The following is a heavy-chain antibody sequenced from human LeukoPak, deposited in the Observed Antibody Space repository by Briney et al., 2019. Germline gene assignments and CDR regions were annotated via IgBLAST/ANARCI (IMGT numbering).Heavy chain of an antibody. D-gene: IGHD3-22*01. Sequence: HPGGSLRLSCAASGFTFSSYAMSWVRQAPGKGLEWVSAISGSGGSTYYADSVKGQFTISRDNSKNTLYLQMNSLRAEDTAVYYCASWDYYDSSGYYSFDYWGQGTLVTVSS. J-gene: IGHJ4*02. CDR2: ISGSGGST. CDR3: ASWDYYDSSGYYSFDY. V-gene: IGHV3-23*01. CDR1: GFTFSSYA.